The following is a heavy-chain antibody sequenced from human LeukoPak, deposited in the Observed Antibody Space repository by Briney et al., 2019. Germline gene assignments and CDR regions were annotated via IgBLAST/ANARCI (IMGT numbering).Heavy chain of an antibody. CDR2: LRSKANNYAT. D-gene: IGHD6-13*01. J-gene: IGHJ5*02. V-gene: IGHV3-73*01. Sequence: GGSLRLSFKASGLTLSGSARNWVGQAPGKGRGWVGLLRSKANNYATHYAPSVRGRFTISGDDSKNTRYLEMNNLKVEDTAVYYCASQAGYSSSWKTWGQGTLVTVSS. CDR1: GLTLSGSA. CDR3: ASQAGYSSSWKT.